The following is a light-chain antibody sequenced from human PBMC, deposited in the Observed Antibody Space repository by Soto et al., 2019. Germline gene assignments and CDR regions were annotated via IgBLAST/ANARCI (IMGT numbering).Light chain of an antibody. CDR3: MQALESPPT. V-gene: IGKV2-28*01. CDR2: MGF. Sequence: DIVMTQSPLSLPVTPGEPASISCRSSQSLRNRNGQNCLDWYLQKPGQYPQLLIHMGFIRASGVPDRFSGSGSGTYFTLTISRVEAEDVGVYYCMQALESPPTFGGGTKVEIK. CDR1: QSLRNRNGQNC. J-gene: IGKJ4*01.